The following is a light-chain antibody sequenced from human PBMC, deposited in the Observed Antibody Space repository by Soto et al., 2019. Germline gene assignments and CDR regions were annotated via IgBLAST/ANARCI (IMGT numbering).Light chain of an antibody. V-gene: IGKV3-15*01. CDR3: QQYNDWPPLT. CDR2: GAS. CDR1: QSVSSK. J-gene: IGKJ4*01. Sequence: EIVMTQSPATLSVSPGERATLSCRASQSVSSKLAWYQQKPGQGPRLLIYGASTRAPGIPARFSGSGSGTQFTLTISSLQSEDFGVYYCQQYNDWPPLTFGGGTKVEIK.